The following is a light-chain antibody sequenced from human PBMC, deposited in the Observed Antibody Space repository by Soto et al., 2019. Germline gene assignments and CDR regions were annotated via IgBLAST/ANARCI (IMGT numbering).Light chain of an antibody. CDR2: AAS. CDR1: HNFARY. Sequence: IPMPQSPSSLSAFVAASGTITCRASHNFARYLNWYQQNPGRAPNLLIYAASSLQSGVPSRFSGSGSGTHFTLTISSLQPEDFATYYCQQTRRTSTFGQRTKADIK. J-gene: IGKJ1*01. CDR3: QQTRRTST. V-gene: IGKV1-39*01.